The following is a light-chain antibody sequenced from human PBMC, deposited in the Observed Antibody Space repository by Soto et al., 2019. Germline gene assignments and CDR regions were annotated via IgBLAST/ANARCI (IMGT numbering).Light chain of an antibody. J-gene: IGKJ3*01. V-gene: IGKV3-20*01. CDR3: QQYSRSPFT. Sequence: DIVLTQSPGTLSLSPGERATLSCRASQGVSANHLTWYQQKPGQAPSLLMCGASTRATGIPDRFSGGGSGTDFTLTISRLEPEDFAVYFCQQYSRSPFTFGPGTKVDI. CDR1: QGVSANH. CDR2: GAS.